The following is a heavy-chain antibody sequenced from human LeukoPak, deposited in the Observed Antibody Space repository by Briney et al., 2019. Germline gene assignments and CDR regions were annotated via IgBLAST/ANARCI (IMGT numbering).Heavy chain of an antibody. CDR2: INHSGST. Sequence: SETLSLTCAVYGGSFSGYYWTWIRQPPGKGLEWIGEINHSGSTNYNPSLRSRVTVSVDTSKNQFSLKLSSVTAADTAVYYCASKPPITIFGVVIPWGQGTLVTVSS. V-gene: IGHV4-34*01. CDR1: GGSFSGYY. D-gene: IGHD3-3*01. J-gene: IGHJ5*02. CDR3: ASKPPITIFGVVIP.